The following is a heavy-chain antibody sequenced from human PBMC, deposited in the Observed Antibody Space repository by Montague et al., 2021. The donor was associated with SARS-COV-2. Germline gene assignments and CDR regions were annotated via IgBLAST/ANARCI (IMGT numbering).Heavy chain of an antibody. D-gene: IGHD1-26*01. V-gene: IGHV3-23*03. CDR2: IYSGASST. J-gene: IGHJ4*02. Sequence: PLRLSCAASGFTFRNYAMSWVRQAPGKGLEWVSVIYSGASSTYYADSVKGRFTISRDNSKNTLYLQMNNLRAEDTAVYYCAKVDQWEVFLDYWGRGTLVIVSS. CDR1: GFTFRNYA. CDR3: AKVDQWEVFLDY.